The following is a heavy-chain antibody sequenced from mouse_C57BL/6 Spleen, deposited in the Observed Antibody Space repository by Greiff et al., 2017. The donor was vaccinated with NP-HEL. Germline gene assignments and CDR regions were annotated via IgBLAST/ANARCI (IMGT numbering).Heavy chain of an antibody. CDR3: ARQRGQGFAY. Sequence: EVQLMESGGDLVKPGGSLKLSCAASGFTFSSYGMSWVRQTPDKRLEWVATISSGGSYTYYPDSVKGRFTISRDNAKNTLYLQMSSLKSEDTAMYYCARQRGQGFAYWGQGTLVTVSA. D-gene: IGHD3-3*01. V-gene: IGHV5-6*01. J-gene: IGHJ3*01. CDR1: GFTFSSYG. CDR2: ISSGGSYT.